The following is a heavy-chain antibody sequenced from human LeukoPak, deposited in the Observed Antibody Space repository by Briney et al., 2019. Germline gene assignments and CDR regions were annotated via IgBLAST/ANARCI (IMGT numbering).Heavy chain of an antibody. CDR3: ARDSSSWVDY. Sequence: GGSLRLSCAASGFTFSSYSMNWVRQAPGKGLEWVSSISSSSSYIYYADSVKGRFTISRDNAKNSLYLRMNSLRAEDTAVYYCARDSSSWVDYWGQGTLVTVSS. CDR2: ISSSSSYI. V-gene: IGHV3-21*01. CDR1: GFTFSSYS. D-gene: IGHD6-13*01. J-gene: IGHJ4*02.